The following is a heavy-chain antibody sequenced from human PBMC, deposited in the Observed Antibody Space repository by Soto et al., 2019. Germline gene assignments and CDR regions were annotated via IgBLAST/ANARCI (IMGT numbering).Heavy chain of an antibody. CDR1: GYTFTSYD. CDR2: MNPNSGNT. CDR3: ARENEVVVAATRTYYGMDV. Sequence: GASVKVSCKASGYTFTSYDINWVRQATGQGLEWMGWMNPNSGNTGYAQKFQGRVTMTRNTSISTAYMELSSLRSEDTAVYYCARENEVVVAATRTYYGMDVWGQGTTVTVSS. J-gene: IGHJ6*02. D-gene: IGHD2-15*01. V-gene: IGHV1-8*01.